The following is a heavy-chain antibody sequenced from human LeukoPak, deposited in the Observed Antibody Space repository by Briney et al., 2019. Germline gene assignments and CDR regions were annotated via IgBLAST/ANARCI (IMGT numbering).Heavy chain of an antibody. D-gene: IGHD5-12*01. V-gene: IGHV3-7*01. CDR3: VRGGGVSGYDLLDY. CDR1: GFTFSNYW. CDR2: INQDGSKE. J-gene: IGHJ4*02. Sequence: PGGSLRLSCAASGFTFSNYWMTWVRQAPGKGLEWVAHINQDGSKEYYMDSVKARFTISRDNAKNSLSLQMNSLRAEDTAVYYCVRGGGVSGYDLLDYWGQGTLVTVSS.